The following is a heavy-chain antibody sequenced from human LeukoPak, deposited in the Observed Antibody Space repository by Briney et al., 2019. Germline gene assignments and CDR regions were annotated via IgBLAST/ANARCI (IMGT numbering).Heavy chain of an antibody. CDR1: GFTFSSYS. V-gene: IGHV3-21*01. CDR2: ISSSGSML. CDR3: ARDPLGYCTDGVCYGVWH. D-gene: IGHD2-8*01. Sequence: GGSLRLSCAASGFTFSSYSMNWVRQAPGKGLEWLSSISSSGSMLYSADSVRGRFTVSRDNAQNSLYLHMNSLRAEDTAVYYCARDPLGYCTDGVCYGVWHWGQGTLVTVSS. J-gene: IGHJ1*01.